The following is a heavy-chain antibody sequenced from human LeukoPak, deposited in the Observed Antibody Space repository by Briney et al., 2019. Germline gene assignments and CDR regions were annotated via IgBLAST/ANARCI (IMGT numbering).Heavy chain of an antibody. CDR3: ARGVTSYLFDY. D-gene: IGHD4-11*01. Sequence: GGSLRLSCAASGFTFSRYSMNWVCQAPGKGLEWVSYISSGSSTIYYADSVKGRFTISRDNAKNSLYVQMNSLRAEDTAVYYCARGVTSYLFDYWGQGTLVTVSS. CDR1: GFTFSRYS. V-gene: IGHV3-48*01. J-gene: IGHJ4*02. CDR2: ISSGSSTI.